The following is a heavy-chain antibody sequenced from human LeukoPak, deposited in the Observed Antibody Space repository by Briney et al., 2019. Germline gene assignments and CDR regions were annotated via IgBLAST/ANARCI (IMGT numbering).Heavy chain of an antibody. V-gene: IGHV1-2*02. CDR1: GYHFTGYY. Sequence: ASVKVSCKASGYHFTGYYMHWVRQAPGQGLEWMGWIHPNSGGTNYAQKFQGRVTMTRDTSISTAYMELSRLTFDDTAVYYCGRKSADWKSYEFYYWGQGTLVTVSS. D-gene: IGHD3-3*01. J-gene: IGHJ4*02. CDR2: IHPNSGGT. CDR3: GRKSADWKSYEFYY.